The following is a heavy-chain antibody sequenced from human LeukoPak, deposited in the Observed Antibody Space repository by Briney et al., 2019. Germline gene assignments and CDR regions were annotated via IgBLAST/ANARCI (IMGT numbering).Heavy chain of an antibody. V-gene: IGHV3-53*01. CDR1: GFTVSSNY. J-gene: IGHJ4*02. CDR2: IYSGGST. Sequence: SGGSLRLSCAASGFTVSSNYMSWVRQAPWKGLEWVSVIYSGGSTYYADSVKGRFTISRDNSKNTLYLQMNSLRAEDTAVYYCARDSDYVWGSYWGQGTLVTVSS. D-gene: IGHD3-16*01. CDR3: ARDSDYVWGSY.